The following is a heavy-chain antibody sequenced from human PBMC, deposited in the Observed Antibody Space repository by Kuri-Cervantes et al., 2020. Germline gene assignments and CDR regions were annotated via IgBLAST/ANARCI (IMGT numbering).Heavy chain of an antibody. J-gene: IGHJ6*02. D-gene: IGHD6-13*01. CDR1: GYTFTSYG. CDR3: ARDLQQLIHYYYGMDV. V-gene: IGHV1-18*01. CDR2: ISAYNGNT. Sequence: ASVKVSCKASGYTFTSYGISWVRQAPGQGLEWMGWISAYNGNTNYAQKLQGRVTITADKSTSTAYMELSSLRSEDTAVYYCARDLQQLIHYYYGMDVWGQGTTVTVSS.